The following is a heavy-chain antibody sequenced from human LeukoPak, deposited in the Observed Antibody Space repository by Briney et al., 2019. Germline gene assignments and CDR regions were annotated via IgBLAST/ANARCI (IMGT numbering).Heavy chain of an antibody. V-gene: IGHV4-59*07. CDR2: IYNSGST. Sequence: PSDTLSLPCTVSGGLICIYHGRWIRQPPGEGVEWIGYIYNSGSTNYNPSLKSRVTISVDTSKIQFSLKLSSVTAADTAVYYCARVKGVTYYYYGMDVWGQGTTVTVSS. CDR3: ARVKGVTYYYYGMDV. J-gene: IGHJ6*02. D-gene: IGHD5-18*01. CDR1: GGLICIYH.